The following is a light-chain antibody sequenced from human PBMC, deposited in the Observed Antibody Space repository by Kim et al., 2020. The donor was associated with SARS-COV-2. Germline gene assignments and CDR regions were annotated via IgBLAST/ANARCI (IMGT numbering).Light chain of an antibody. J-gene: IGKJ3*01. Sequence: ELVLTQSPGTLSLSPGERATLSCRASQSVSSNLAWYQQRPGQAPRLLIYGASNRAAGIPDRFSGSGSGTDVTLTISRLEPEDFAVYYCQQYSRLPFTFGPGTKVDIK. CDR3: QQYSRLPFT. V-gene: IGKV3-20*01. CDR2: GAS. CDR1: QSVSSN.